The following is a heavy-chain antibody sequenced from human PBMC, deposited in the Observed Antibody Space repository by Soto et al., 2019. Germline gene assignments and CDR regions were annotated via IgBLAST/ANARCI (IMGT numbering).Heavy chain of an antibody. CDR3: ARALGYSGYAGMDV. CDR2: ISPNNGNT. CDR1: GYTFSRYY. Sequence: ASVTGSCKASGYTFSRYYVNWVRQAPGQGLEWMGRISPNNGNTNYAQKLQGRVTMTTDTSTSTAYMELRSLRSDDTAVYYCARALGYSGYAGMDVWGQGTTVTVSS. J-gene: IGHJ6*02. D-gene: IGHD5-12*01. V-gene: IGHV1-18*04.